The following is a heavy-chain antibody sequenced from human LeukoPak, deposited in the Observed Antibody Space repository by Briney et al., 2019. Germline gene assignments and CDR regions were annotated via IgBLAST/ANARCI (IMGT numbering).Heavy chain of an antibody. Sequence: SVKVSCKTSGGTFSTYALSWVRQAPGQGLEWMGGIIPMFGTADYAQKFQGRVTITADKSTSTAYMELSSLRSEDTAVYYCARGRDGYNYYFDYWGQGTLVTVSS. J-gene: IGHJ4*02. CDR1: GGTFSTYA. CDR3: ARGRDGYNYYFDY. D-gene: IGHD5-24*01. V-gene: IGHV1-69*06. CDR2: IIPMFGTA.